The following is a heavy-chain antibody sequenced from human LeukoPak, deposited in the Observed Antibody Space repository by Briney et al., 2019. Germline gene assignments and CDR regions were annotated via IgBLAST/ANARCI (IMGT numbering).Heavy chain of an antibody. CDR1: DYSISSSSYF. V-gene: IGHV4-39*07. D-gene: IGHD1-26*01. CDR3: ASQVVGAPRWFDP. Sequence: SETLSLTCTVSDYSISSSSYFWGWIRQPPGKGLEWIGSIYYSGSTYYNPSLKSRVTISVDTSKSQFSLKLSSVTAADTAVYYCASQVVGAPRWFDPWGQGTLVTVSS. J-gene: IGHJ5*02. CDR2: IYYSGST.